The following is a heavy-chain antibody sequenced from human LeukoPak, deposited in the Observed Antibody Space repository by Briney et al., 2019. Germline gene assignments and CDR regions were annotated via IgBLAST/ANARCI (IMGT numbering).Heavy chain of an antibody. CDR1: GFMFSSNW. CDR3: AKEGRSLQTY. J-gene: IGHJ4*02. D-gene: IGHD5-24*01. CDR2: IKEDGTET. Sequence: GGSLRLSCAASGFMFSSNWMSWVRLAPGKGLEWVANIKEDGTETYYVDSVKGRFTISRDNAKNSLYLQMNSLRDEDTAVYYCAKEGRSLQTYWGQGTLVTVSS. V-gene: IGHV3-7*03.